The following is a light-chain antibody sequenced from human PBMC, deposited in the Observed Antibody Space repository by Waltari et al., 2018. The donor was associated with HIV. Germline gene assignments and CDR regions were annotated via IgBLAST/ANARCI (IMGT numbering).Light chain of an antibody. J-gene: IGKJ2*01. V-gene: IGKV3-20*01. CDR3: HQYDALPET. CDR1: EAISSSH. CDR2: GAS. Sequence: EIVSTHSTVTLPLSPGEGANLSCKASEAISSSHLAWYQLKPRQAPRLLIYGASVRAADVPDRFSGRAFGADFTLTITRLEPDDFAVYFCHQYDALPETFGQGTRLE.